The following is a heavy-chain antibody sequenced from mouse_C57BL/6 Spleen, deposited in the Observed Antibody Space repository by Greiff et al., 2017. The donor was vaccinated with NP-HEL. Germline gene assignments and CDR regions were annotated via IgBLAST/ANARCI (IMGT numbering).Heavy chain of an antibody. D-gene: IGHD2-5*01. CDR1: GYAFSSSW. CDR3: TTRGLYYSNYLFAY. Sequence: QVQLQQSGPELVKPGASVKISCKASGYAFSSSWMNWVKQRPGKGLEWIGRIYPGDGDTNYNGKFKGKATLTADKSSSTAYMQLSSLTSEDTAVYYCTTRGLYYSNYLFAYWGQGTLVTVSA. J-gene: IGHJ3*01. V-gene: IGHV1-82*01. CDR2: IYPGDGDT.